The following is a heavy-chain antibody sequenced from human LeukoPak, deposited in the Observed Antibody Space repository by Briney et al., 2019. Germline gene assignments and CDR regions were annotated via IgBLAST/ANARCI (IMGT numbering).Heavy chain of an antibody. CDR1: GGTFRSYA. Sequence: GASVKVSCKASGGTFRSYAISWVRQAPGQGLEWMGGIVPIFGTANYAQKFQGRVTITTDESTSTAYMELSSLRSEDTAVYYCARSTYYYDSSGYYPMDYWGQGTLVTVSS. V-gene: IGHV1-69*05. J-gene: IGHJ4*02. CDR3: ARSTYYYDSSGYYPMDY. D-gene: IGHD3-22*01. CDR2: IVPIFGTA.